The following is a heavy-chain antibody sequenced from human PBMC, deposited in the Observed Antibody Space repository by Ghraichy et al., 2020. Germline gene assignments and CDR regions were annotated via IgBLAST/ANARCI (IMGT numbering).Heavy chain of an antibody. V-gene: IGHV3-23*01. D-gene: IGHD6-19*01. CDR3: AKWAGFSGWHYFDY. CDR1: GFTFSSYA. J-gene: IGHJ4*02. CDR2: ISGSGGST. Sequence: GESLNISCAASGFTFSSYAMSWVRQAPGKGLEWVSAISGSGGSTYYADSVKGRFTISRDNSKNTLYLQMNSLRAEDTAVYYCAKWAGFSGWHYFDYWGQGTLVTVSS.